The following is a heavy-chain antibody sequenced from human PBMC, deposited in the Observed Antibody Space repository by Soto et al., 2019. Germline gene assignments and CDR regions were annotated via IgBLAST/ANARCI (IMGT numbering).Heavy chain of an antibody. CDR2: ISYDGSNK. CDR3: AKESIVLMVYASATHVDY. Sequence: VQLVESGGGVVQPGRSLRLSCAASGFTFSSYGMHWVRQAPGKGLEWVAVISYDGSNKYYADSVKGRFTISRDNSKNTLYLQMNSLRAEDTAVYYCAKESIVLMVYASATHVDYWGQGTLVTVSS. J-gene: IGHJ4*02. V-gene: IGHV3-30*18. CDR1: GFTFSSYG. D-gene: IGHD2-8*01.